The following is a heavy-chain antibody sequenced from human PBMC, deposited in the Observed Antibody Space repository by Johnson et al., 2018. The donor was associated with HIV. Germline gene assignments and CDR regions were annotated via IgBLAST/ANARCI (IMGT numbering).Heavy chain of an antibody. D-gene: IGHD5-18*01. Sequence: QVQLVESGGGVVQPGRSLRLSCAASGFTFSSYAMHWVRQAPGKGLEWGAVISDDGSNKYYADSVKGRFTISRDNSKNTLYLQMNSLRAEDTAVYYCARDGRDMVTRGAFDIWGQGTVVTVSS. CDR1: GFTFSSYA. V-gene: IGHV3-30*14. CDR3: ARDGRDMVTRGAFDI. J-gene: IGHJ3*02. CDR2: ISDDGSNK.